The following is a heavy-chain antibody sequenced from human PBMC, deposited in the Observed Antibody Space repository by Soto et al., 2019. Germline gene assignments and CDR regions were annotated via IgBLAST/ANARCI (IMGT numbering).Heavy chain of an antibody. CDR3: ARPRYCSNNSCYYFEC. D-gene: IGHD2-2*01. V-gene: IGHV5-51*01. J-gene: IGHJ4*02. CDR2: IYPGDSDT. CDR1: GYSFTSYW. Sequence: GESLKISCKGSGYSFTSYWIGWVRQMPGKGLEWMGIIYPGDSDTRYSPSFQGQVTISVDKAISTAYLQWSSLKASDTAMYYSARPRYCSNNSCYYFECVGQGTLVTVSS.